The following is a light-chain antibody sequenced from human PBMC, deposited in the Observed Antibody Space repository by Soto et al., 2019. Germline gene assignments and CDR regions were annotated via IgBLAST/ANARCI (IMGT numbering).Light chain of an antibody. CDR2: DAS. Sequence: DIQMTQSPSSLSASVGDRVTITCRASQTISTYLNWYQQKPWKAPRLLIFDASSLLNGVPSRFSGSGSGTDFTLTIASLQPEDFSTYYCQQSDSTPYTFGQGTKLEI. J-gene: IGKJ2*01. V-gene: IGKV1-39*01. CDR1: QTISTY. CDR3: QQSDSTPYT.